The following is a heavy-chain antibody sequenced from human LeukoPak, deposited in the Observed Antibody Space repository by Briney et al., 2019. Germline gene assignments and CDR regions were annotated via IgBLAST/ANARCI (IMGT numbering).Heavy chain of an antibody. Sequence: GGSLRLSCAASGFTLSSYWMSWVRQAPGKGLEWVANIKQDGSEKYYVDSVKGRFTISRDNAKNSLYLQMNSLRAEDTAVYYCARRAYVWGSYRYYYFDYWGQGTLVTVSS. V-gene: IGHV3-7*01. CDR3: ARRAYVWGSYRYYYFDY. D-gene: IGHD3-16*02. CDR2: IKQDGSEK. J-gene: IGHJ4*02. CDR1: GFTLSSYW.